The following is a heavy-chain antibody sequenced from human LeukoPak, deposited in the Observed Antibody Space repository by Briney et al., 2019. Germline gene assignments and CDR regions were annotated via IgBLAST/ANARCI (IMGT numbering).Heavy chain of an antibody. CDR3: AKESSSGWAPQPFDY. Sequence: GGSLRLSCAASGFTFRSHDMSWVRQAPGKGLEWVSGISASGGSTFYADSVKGRFTISRDNSKNTLYLQMNSLRAEDTAVYYCAKESSSGWAPQPFDYWGQGTLVTVSS. CDR2: ISASGGST. CDR1: GFTFRSHD. V-gene: IGHV3-23*01. J-gene: IGHJ4*02. D-gene: IGHD6-19*01.